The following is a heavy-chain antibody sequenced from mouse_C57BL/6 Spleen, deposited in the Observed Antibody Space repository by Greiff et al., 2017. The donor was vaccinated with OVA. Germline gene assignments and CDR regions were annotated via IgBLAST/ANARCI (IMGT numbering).Heavy chain of an antibody. J-gene: IGHJ4*01. CDR3: TRASTVVATGAMDY. V-gene: IGHV6-6*01. D-gene: IGHD1-1*01. CDR2: IRNKANNHAT. Sequence: DVQLQESGGGLVQPGGSMKLSCAASGFTFSDAWMDWVRQSPEKGLEWVAEIRNKANNHATYYAESVKGRFTISRDDSKSSVYLQMNSLRAEDTGIYYCTRASTVVATGAMDYWGQGTSVTVSS. CDR1: GFTFSDAW.